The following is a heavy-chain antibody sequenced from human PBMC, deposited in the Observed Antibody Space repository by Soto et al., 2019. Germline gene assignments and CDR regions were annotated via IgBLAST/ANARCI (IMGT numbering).Heavy chain of an antibody. V-gene: IGHV3-23*01. J-gene: IGHJ4*02. CDR2: ISGSGGIT. Sequence: GGSLRLSCAASGFIFSSYAMTWVRQAPGRGLEWVSGISGSGGITYYADSVKGQFTISRDNSKNTVYLQMNSLTADDTAVYYCAKVSHEKAAGIGVYFDSWGQGTMVTVYS. CDR3: AKVSHEKAAGIGVYFDS. CDR1: GFIFSSYA. D-gene: IGHD6-13*01.